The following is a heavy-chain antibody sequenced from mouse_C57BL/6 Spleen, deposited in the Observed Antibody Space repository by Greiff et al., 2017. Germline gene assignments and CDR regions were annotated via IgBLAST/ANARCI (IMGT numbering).Heavy chain of an antibody. CDR2: INPNNGGT. CDR3: ARNWWFDY. CDR1: GYTFTDYY. Sequence: EVQLQQSGPELVKPGASVKISCKASGYTFTDYYLNWVKQSHGKSLEWIGDINPNNGGTSYTQKFKGKATLTVDKSSSTAYMELRSLTSEDSAVYDCARNWWFDYWGQGTTLTVSA. J-gene: IGHJ2*01. V-gene: IGHV1-26*01. D-gene: IGHD1-1*02.